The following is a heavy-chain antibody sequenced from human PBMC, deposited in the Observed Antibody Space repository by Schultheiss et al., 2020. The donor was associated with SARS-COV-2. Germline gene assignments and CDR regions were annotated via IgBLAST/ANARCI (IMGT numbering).Heavy chain of an antibody. CDR1: GFTFSNYA. J-gene: IGHJ4*02. Sequence: GESLKISCAASGFTFSNYAMNWVRQAPGMGLEWVSGISGDGVSTYHADSVQGRFTISRDNSKNTLSLQMNSLRAEDTAVYYCARVETVATFFDYWGQGTPVTVSS. V-gene: IGHV3-23*01. D-gene: IGHD4-23*01. CDR3: ARVETVATFFDY. CDR2: ISGDGVST.